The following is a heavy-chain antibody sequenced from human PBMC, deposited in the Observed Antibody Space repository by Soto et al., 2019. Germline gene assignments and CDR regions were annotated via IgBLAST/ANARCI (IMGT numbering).Heavy chain of an antibody. Sequence: ASVKGSFKASGYTFTSYGISWVRQVPGQGLEWMGWISAYNGNTNYAQKLQGRVTMNTDTSTSTAYMELRSLRSDDTAVYYCARALGIAAAGTRIDNWFDPWGQGNLVTVSS. V-gene: IGHV1-18*01. J-gene: IGHJ5*02. CDR1: GYTFTSYG. D-gene: IGHD6-13*01. CDR2: ISAYNGNT. CDR3: ARALGIAAAGTRIDNWFDP.